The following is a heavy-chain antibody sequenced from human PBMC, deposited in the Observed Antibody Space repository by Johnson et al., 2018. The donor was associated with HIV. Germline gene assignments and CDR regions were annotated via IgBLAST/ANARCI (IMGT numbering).Heavy chain of an antibody. CDR1: GFTFSNYD. CDR3: ALNWGAEGAFDI. D-gene: IGHD7-27*01. CDR2: VNSDGSSL. V-gene: IGHV3-74*02. J-gene: IGHJ3*02. Sequence: VHLVESGGGLVQPGGSLRLSCAASGFTFSNYDMHWVRQATGKGLEWVSRVNSDGSSLSYADSVKGRFTISRDNAKNTLYLQMNSLRAEDTAVYYCALNWGAEGAFDIWGQGTMVTVSS.